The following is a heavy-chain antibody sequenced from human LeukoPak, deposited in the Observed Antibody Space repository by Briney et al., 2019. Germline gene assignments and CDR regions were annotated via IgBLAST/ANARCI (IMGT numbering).Heavy chain of an antibody. J-gene: IGHJ4*02. Sequence: ASVKVSCKASGYTFTGHYMHWVRQAPGQGLEWMGWINPNSGGTNYAQKFQGRVTMTRDTSISTAYMELSRLRSDDTAVYYCARDLTSDSSGYYLWNYWGQGTLVTVSS. CDR2: INPNSGGT. CDR3: ARDLTSDSSGYYLWNY. CDR1: GYTFTGHY. D-gene: IGHD3-22*01. V-gene: IGHV1-2*02.